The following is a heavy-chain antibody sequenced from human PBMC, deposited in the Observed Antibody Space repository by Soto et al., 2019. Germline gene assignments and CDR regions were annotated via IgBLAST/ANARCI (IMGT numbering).Heavy chain of an antibody. CDR3: AKDTGSGSYYAEYFQH. Sequence: GGSRRLSCAASGFTFDDYAMHWVRQAPGKGLEWVSGISWNSGSIGYADSVKGRFTISRDNAKNSLYLQMNSLRAEDTALYYCAKDTGSGSYYAEYFQHWGQGTLVTVSS. J-gene: IGHJ1*01. D-gene: IGHD1-26*01. CDR2: ISWNSGSI. CDR1: GFTFDDYA. V-gene: IGHV3-9*01.